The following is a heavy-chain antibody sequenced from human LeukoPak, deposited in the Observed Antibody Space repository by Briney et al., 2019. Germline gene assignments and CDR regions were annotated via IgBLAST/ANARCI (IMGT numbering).Heavy chain of an antibody. J-gene: IGHJ4*02. V-gene: IGHV3-7*01. CDR3: AVLRGNNY. CDR2: IKQDGSEK. Sequence: GGSLRLSCAASGITFSSYMLTWVRQAPGKGLEWVANIKQDGSEKYYVDSAEGRFSISRDNAKNSLYLQMNSLRVEDTAVYYCAVLRGNNYWGQGTLVTVSS. D-gene: IGHD3-10*01. CDR1: GITFSSYM.